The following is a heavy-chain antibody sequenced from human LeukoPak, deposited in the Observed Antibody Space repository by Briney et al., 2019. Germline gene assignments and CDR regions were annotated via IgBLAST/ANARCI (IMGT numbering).Heavy chain of an antibody. CDR3: AELGITMIGGV. D-gene: IGHD3-10*02. V-gene: IGHV3-48*03. CDR1: GFTFSNYE. J-gene: IGHJ6*04. Sequence: GGSLRLSCAASGFTFSNYEMNWVRQAPGKGLEWVSYISSSGSTIYYADSVKGRFTISRDNAKNSLYLQMNSLRAEDTAVYYCAELGITMIGGVWGKGTTVTISS. CDR2: ISSSGSTI.